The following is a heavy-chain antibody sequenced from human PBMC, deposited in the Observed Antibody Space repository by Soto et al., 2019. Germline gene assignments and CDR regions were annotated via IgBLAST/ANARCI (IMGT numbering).Heavy chain of an antibody. V-gene: IGHV6-1*01. CDR3: ARIAAAVAPS. D-gene: IGHD6-25*01. J-gene: IGHJ4*02. CDR2: TYYRSKWFN. Sequence: SQTLSLTCAISGDSVSSNIAAWSWIRQSPSRGLEWLGRTYYRSKWFNEYAVSVKSRITINPDTSKNQFSLQLTSVTPEDTAVYYCARIAAAVAPSWGQGTLVTAPQ. CDR1: GDSVSSNIAA.